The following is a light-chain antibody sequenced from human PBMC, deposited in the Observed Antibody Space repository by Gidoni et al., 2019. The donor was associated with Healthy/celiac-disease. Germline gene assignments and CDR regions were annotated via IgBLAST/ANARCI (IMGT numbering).Light chain of an antibody. V-gene: IGLV3-1*01. CDR1: KLGDKY. Sequence: SYELPQTPTVSVSPGQTASRTCSGEKLGDKYACWYQQKPGQSPVLVIYQASTRPSGIPALFSGSNSGHTSTLTISGTQAMDEADYYRLAWASSTVVFGGGTKLPVL. J-gene: IGLJ2*01. CDR3: LAWASSTVV. CDR2: QAS.